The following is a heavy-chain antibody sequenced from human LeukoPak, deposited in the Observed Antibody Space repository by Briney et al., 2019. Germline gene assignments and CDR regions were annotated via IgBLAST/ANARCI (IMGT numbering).Heavy chain of an antibody. CDR1: GLXVSNKY. D-gene: IGHD3-10*01. J-gene: IGHJ4*02. Sequence: GGSLRLSCAASGLXVSNKYFTWVRQAPGKGPEWVSLIYGGGRTTYADSVKGRFTISRDNSKNTLYLQMSSLRAEDTAVYYCTRGPRGDYWGQGTLLTVSS. CDR2: IYGGGRT. V-gene: IGHV3-53*01. CDR3: TRGPRGDY.